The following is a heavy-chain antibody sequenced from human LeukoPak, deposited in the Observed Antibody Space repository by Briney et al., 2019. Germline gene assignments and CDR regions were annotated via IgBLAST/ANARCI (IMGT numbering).Heavy chain of an antibody. CDR1: GFTFSSYG. CDR2: ISGSGGST. D-gene: IGHD3-10*01. J-gene: IGHJ6*03. Sequence: QTGGSLRLSCAASGFTFSSYGTSWVRQAPGKGLEWVSAISGSGGSTYYADFVKGRFTISRDNSKNTLYLQMNSLRAEDTAVYYCATYGSGSHYYMDVWGKGTTVTISS. V-gene: IGHV3-23*01. CDR3: ATYGSGSHYYMDV.